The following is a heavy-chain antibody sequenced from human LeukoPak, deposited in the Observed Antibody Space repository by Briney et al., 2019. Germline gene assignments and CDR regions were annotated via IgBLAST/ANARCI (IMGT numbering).Heavy chain of an antibody. D-gene: IGHD7-27*01. CDR2: ISGSGGST. CDR3: AKDRKLGTYFDY. Sequence: PGGSLRLSCAASGFTFSSYAMSWVRQAPGKGLEWVSAISGSGGSTYYADSVKGRFTIPRDNSKNTLYLQMNSLRAEDTAVYYCAKDRKLGTYFDYWGQGTLVTVSS. V-gene: IGHV3-23*01. CDR1: GFTFSSYA. J-gene: IGHJ4*02.